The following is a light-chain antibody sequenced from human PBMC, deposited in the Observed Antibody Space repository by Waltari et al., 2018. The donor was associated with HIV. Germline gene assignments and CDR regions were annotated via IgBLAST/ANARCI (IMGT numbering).Light chain of an antibody. CDR3: CAYAGSYTL. V-gene: IGLV2-11*01. CDR2: DVT. J-gene: IGLJ3*02. CDR1: SSGLGGYNY. Sequence: QSALTQPRSVSGSPGQSVTISCTGTSSGLGGYNYVSWYQQHPNKAPKLMIYDVTKRPSWVPDRFSGSKSGNTASLTISGLQADDEADYYCCAYAGSYTLFGGGTKVTVL.